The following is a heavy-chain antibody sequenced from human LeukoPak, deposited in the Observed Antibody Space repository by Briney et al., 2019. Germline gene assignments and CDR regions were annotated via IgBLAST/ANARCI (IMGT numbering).Heavy chain of an antibody. CDR1: GLPFTSYW. J-gene: IGHJ4*02. CDR3: ARETRYSSDY. Sequence: GGSLRLSCSAPGLPFTSYWMIWVRQAPGKGQEREAYLNDDGSEKNYAESGKGRFTISRDNAKNSLYLQMNSLRAEDTAVYYCARETRYSSDYWGQGTLVTVSS. V-gene: IGHV3-7*01. D-gene: IGHD6-13*01. CDR2: LNDDGSEK.